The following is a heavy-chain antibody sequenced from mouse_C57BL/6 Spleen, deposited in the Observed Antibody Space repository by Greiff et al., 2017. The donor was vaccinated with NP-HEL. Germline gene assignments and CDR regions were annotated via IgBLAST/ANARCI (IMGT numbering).Heavy chain of an antibody. Sequence: QVQLQQSGAELMKPGASVKISCKASGYTFTGYWIEWVKQRPGHGLEWIGEILPGSGSTNYNEKFKGKATLTADTSSNTAYMQLSSLTTEDSAIYYCARPWDLADWGQGTLVTVSA. CDR2: ILPGSGST. CDR1: GYTFTGYW. V-gene: IGHV1-9*01. CDR3: ARPWDLAD. D-gene: IGHD4-1*01. J-gene: IGHJ3*01.